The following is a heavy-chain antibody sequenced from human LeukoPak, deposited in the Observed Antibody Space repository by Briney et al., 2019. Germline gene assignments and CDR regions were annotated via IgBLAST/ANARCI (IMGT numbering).Heavy chain of an antibody. CDR3: ARYKYQLRTFVY. V-gene: IGHV1-18*01. J-gene: IGHJ4*02. CDR2: ISAYNGNT. CDR1: GYTFTSYG. Sequence: ASVKVSCKAFGYTFTSYGISWVRQAPGQGLEWMGWISAYNGNTNYAQKLQGRVTMTTDTSTSTAYMELRSLRSDDTAVYYCARYKYQLRTFVYWGQGTLVTVSS. D-gene: IGHD2-2*01.